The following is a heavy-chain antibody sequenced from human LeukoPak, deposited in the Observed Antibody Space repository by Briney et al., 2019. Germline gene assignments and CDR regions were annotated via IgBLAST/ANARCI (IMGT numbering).Heavy chain of an antibody. CDR1: GYTFTSYG. CDR3: ARHRARITMVRGVTFDY. Sequence: ASVKVSCKASGYTFTSYGISWVRQAPGQGLEWMGWISAYNGNTNYAQKLQGRVTMTTDTSTSTAYMELRSLRSDDTAVYYCARHRARITMVRGVTFDYWGQGTLVTVSS. D-gene: IGHD3-10*01. V-gene: IGHV1-18*01. J-gene: IGHJ4*02. CDR2: ISAYNGNT.